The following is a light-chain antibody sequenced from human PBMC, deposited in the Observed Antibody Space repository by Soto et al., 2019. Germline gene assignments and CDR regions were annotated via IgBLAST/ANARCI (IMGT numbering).Light chain of an antibody. V-gene: IGKV3-20*01. CDR3: QQYGSSPFT. J-gene: IGKJ4*01. Sequence: EIVLTQSPDTLSLSPGERATLSCRASQSVRSNYLAWYQQKPGQAPRFLIYDASSRATGIPDRFSGSGSGTDFTLTISRLEPEDFAVYYCQQYGSSPFTFGGGTKVEIK. CDR2: DAS. CDR1: QSVRSNY.